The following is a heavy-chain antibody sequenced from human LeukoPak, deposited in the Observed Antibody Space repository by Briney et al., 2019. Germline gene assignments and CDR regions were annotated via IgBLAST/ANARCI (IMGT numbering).Heavy chain of an antibody. CDR1: GFTFSSYE. J-gene: IGHJ4*02. D-gene: IGHD3-3*01. V-gene: IGHV3-23*01. CDR2: ITGSGGST. Sequence: GGSLRLSCAASGFTFSSYEMNWVRQAPGKGLEWVSGITGSGGSTYYADSVKGRSTISRDNSKNTLYLQMNSLRAEDTAIYYCARDERLLSFLKWGQGTLVTVSS. CDR3: ARDERLLSFLK.